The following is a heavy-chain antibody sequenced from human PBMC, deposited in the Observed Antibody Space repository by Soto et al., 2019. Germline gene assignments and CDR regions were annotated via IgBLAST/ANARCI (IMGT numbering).Heavy chain of an antibody. CDR2: ISGSGIYT. CDR1: GFMFRDYV. J-gene: IGHJ4*02. CDR3: AKAPDYDTTGFYSDS. Sequence: GGSLRLSCVGSGFMFRDYVMTWVRQVPGTGLEWVSAISGSGIYTYYADSVKGRFTISRDNSQNTVFLQMDSLRGEDTALYYCAKAPDYDTTGFYSDSWGQGTPVTVPQ. D-gene: IGHD3-22*01. V-gene: IGHV3-23*01.